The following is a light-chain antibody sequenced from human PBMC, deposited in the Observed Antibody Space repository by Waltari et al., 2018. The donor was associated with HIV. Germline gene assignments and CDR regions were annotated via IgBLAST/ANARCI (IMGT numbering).Light chain of an antibody. CDR2: SNN. V-gene: IGLV1-44*01. CDR1: SSNIVINP. Sequence: QSVLPQPPSASETPGQRGTITRSGISSNIVINPVNWYQQLPGTAPKLLIYSNNQRPSGVPDRFSGSKSGTSASLAISGLQSEDEADYYCAAWDDSLNGLVFGGGTKLTVL. CDR3: AAWDDSLNGLV. J-gene: IGLJ2*01.